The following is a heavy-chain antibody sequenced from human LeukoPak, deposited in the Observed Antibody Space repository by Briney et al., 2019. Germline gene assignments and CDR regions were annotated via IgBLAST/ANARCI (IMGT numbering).Heavy chain of an antibody. CDR1: GGSFSGYY. Sequence: SETLSLTCAVYGGSFSGYYWSWIRQPPGKGLEWIGEINHSGSTNYNPSLKSRVTISVDASKNQFSLKLSSVTAADTAVYYCARGYDYVWGSYRSNWFDPWGQGTLVTVSS. J-gene: IGHJ5*02. CDR2: INHSGST. V-gene: IGHV4-34*01. D-gene: IGHD3-16*02. CDR3: ARGYDYVWGSYRSNWFDP.